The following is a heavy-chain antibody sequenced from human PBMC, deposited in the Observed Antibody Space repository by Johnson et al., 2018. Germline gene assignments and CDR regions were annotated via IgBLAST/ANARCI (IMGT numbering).Heavy chain of an antibody. CDR2: ISSSSSYI. J-gene: IGHJ1*01. Sequence: VQLVESGGGLVKPGGSLRLSCAASGFTFSSYSMNWVRQAPGKGLEWVSSISSSSSYIYYTDSVKGRFTISRDNAKNSLYLHRNSRRAEDTAVSYGARAADDSRGERYLQHWGQGTLGTVSA. V-gene: IGHV3-21*01. CDR1: GFTFSSYS. D-gene: IGHD3-22*01. CDR3: ARAADDSRGERYLQH.